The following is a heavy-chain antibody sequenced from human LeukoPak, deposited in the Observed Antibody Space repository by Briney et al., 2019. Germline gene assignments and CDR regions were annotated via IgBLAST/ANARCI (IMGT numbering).Heavy chain of an antibody. Sequence: GGSLRLSCAASGFIFSNYAMSWVRQAPGKGLEWVAFIRYDGSNKYYADSVKGRFTISRDNSKNTLYLQMNSLRAEDTAVYYCAGPVYWGQGTLVTVSS. CDR1: GFIFSNYA. CDR2: IRYDGSNK. V-gene: IGHV3-30*02. CDR3: AGPVY. J-gene: IGHJ4*02.